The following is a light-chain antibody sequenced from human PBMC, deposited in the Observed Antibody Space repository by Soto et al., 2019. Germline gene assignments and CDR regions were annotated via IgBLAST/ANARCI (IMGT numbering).Light chain of an antibody. CDR1: QSVSNY. CDR3: QESYSDPPRVT. CDR2: AAS. V-gene: IGKV1-39*01. J-gene: IGKJ5*01. Sequence: DIQMTQSPSSLSASIGDRVTISCRASQSVSNYLNWYQQKPGKAPKLRIYAASSLHSGVPPRFSGSGSGTDFTRILNPLEPDDFATYYCQESYSDPPRVTFGQGTRL.